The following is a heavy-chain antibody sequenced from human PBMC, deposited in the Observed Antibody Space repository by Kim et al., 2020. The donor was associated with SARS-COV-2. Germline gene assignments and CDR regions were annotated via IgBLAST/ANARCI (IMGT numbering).Heavy chain of an antibody. D-gene: IGHD3-16*01. V-gene: IGHV5-51*01. Sequence: RYSPSFRGQVTISVDMSLNSAYLQWNSLKASDSAMYYCARQDGGGIFYFDYWGQGALVTVSS. CDR3: ARQDGGGIFYFDY. J-gene: IGHJ4*02.